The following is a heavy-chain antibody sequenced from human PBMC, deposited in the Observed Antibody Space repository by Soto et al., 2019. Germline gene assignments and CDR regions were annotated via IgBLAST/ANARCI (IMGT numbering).Heavy chain of an antibody. CDR1: GVTFSSYS. J-gene: IGHJ3*02. CDR2: ISSSSSYI. Sequence: PGGSLRLSCAASGVTFSSYSMNWVRQAPGKGLEWVSSISSSSSYIYYADSVKGRFTISRDNAKNSLYLQMNSLRAEDTAVYYCARENIAVAGTVDIWGQGTMVTVS. D-gene: IGHD6-19*01. V-gene: IGHV3-21*01. CDR3: ARENIAVAGTVDI.